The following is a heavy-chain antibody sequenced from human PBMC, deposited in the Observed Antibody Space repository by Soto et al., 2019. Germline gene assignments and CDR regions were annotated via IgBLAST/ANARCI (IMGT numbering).Heavy chain of an antibody. V-gene: IGHV2-5*02. Sequence: QITLNESGPTLVKPTQTLTLTCTFSGFSLSSSGVGVVWIRQPPGKTLEWLGVIYWDDDKRYRPSLKSRLTIXKDXXXXXXXXXXXXXXXXXXXXXXXXHSHXVVVPRGGXXXXXXWGQXTLV. CDR3: XHSHXVVVPRGGXXXXXX. CDR1: GFSLSSSGVG. CDR2: IYWDDDK. J-gene: IGHJ1*01. D-gene: IGHD2-21*01.